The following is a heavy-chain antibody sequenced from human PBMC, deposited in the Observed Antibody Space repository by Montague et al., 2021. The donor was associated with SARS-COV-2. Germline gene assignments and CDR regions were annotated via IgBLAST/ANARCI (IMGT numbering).Heavy chain of an antibody. CDR1: GGSITNNIDY. CDR3: ARLKRYFDSSGSPSAFDF. V-gene: IGHV4-39*02. Sequence: SETLSLTCTVSGGSITNNIDYWAWIRQPPGKGLEWIGSIYYTGXTXYXXXXKXRVTISVVTSKNHFTLKPSSVTAAETAVYYCARLKRYFDSSGSPSAFDFWGQGTKVTVSS. D-gene: IGHD3-22*01. J-gene: IGHJ3*01. CDR2: IYYTGXT.